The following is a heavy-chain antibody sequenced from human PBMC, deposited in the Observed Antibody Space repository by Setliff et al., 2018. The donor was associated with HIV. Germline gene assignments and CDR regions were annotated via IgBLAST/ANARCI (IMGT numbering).Heavy chain of an antibody. CDR3: VRGPQWLVQKGRVYYFDY. V-gene: IGHV4-4*07. Sequence: PSETLSLTCTVSGGSFSTYYWSWIRQPAGEGLEYIGRVHSTGTTIYNPSLKSRVTMSVDTSKNQLSLKLRPVTAADTAVYFCVRGPQWLVQKGRVYYFDYWGQGTLVTVSS. CDR1: GGSFSTYY. J-gene: IGHJ4*02. D-gene: IGHD6-19*01. CDR2: VHSTGTT.